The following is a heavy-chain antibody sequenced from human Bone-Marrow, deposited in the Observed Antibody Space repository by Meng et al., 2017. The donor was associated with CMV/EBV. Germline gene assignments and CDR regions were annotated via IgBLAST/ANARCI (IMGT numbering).Heavy chain of an antibody. D-gene: IGHD3-3*01. Sequence: GVLKISCAASGFTFSSYSMNWVRQAPGKGLEWVSSISSSSSYIYYADSVKGRFTISRDNAKNSLYLQMNSLRAEDTAVYYCARDPSTIFGVKYPYYFDYWGQGTLVTVSS. CDR1: GFTFSSYS. CDR2: ISSSSSYI. J-gene: IGHJ4*02. CDR3: ARDPSTIFGVKYPYYFDY. V-gene: IGHV3-21*01.